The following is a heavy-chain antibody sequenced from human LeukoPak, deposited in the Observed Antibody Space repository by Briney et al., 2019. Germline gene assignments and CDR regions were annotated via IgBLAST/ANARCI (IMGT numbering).Heavy chain of an antibody. CDR1: GFNFDDYV. CDR2: INWNGGSR. J-gene: IGHJ4*02. D-gene: IGHD3-10*01. V-gene: IGHV3-20*04. CDR3: ARSASVPGGFYFDY. Sequence: GGSLRLSCAASGFNFDDYVMTWVRQAPGKGLEWVSGINWNGGSRGYADSVKGRFTISRDNAKNSMYLQMNSLRAEDTALYYCARSASVPGGFYFDYWGQGTLVTVSS.